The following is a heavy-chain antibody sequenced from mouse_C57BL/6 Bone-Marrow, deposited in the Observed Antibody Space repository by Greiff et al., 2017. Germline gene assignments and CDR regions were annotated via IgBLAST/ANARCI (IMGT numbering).Heavy chain of an antibody. Sequence: PGQGLEWIGMIHPNSGSTNYNEKFKSKATLTVDKSSSTAYMQLSSLTSEDAAVYYCARGGCLGGWGQGTTLTVSS. J-gene: IGHJ2*01. CDR3: ARGGCLGG. CDR2: IHPNSGST. V-gene: IGHV1-64*01.